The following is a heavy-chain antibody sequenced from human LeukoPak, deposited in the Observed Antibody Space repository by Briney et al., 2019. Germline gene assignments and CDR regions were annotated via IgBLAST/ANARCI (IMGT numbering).Heavy chain of an antibody. Sequence: GGSLRLSCVASGFSFSSYWMSWVRQTPGKGLEWVANIKQEGSARYYVDSVTGRFTISRDNAMNSLYLQTNSLRVEDTAVYYCARDPGIAAAGTVGYFDSWGQGILVTVSS. CDR3: ARDPGIAAAGTVGYFDS. CDR2: IKQEGSAR. V-gene: IGHV3-7*01. D-gene: IGHD6-13*01. J-gene: IGHJ4*02. CDR1: GFSFSSYW.